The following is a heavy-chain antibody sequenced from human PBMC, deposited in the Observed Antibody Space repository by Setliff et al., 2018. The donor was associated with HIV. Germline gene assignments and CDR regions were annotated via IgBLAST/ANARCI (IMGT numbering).Heavy chain of an antibody. CDR2: INHSGST. V-gene: IGHV4-34*01. Sequence: SETLSLTCAVYGGSFSDYSWNWIRQPPGKGLEWIGEINHSGSTNYNPSVKSRLTISVDTSKNQFSLKLTSLTAADTAVYYCARGQDILEPSGPFDYWGQGTLVPVSS. CDR3: ARGQDILEPSGPFDY. J-gene: IGHJ4*02. D-gene: IGHD2-15*01. CDR1: GGSFSDYS.